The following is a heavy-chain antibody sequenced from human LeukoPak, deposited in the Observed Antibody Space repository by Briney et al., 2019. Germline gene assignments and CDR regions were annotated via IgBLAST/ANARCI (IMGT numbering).Heavy chain of an antibody. CDR2: IYYSGST. V-gene: IGHV4-59*01. CDR3: ARGRGHHQLLSPIYYYYGMDV. CDR1: GGSISSYY. J-gene: IGHJ6*02. Sequence: SATLSLTCTVSGGSISSYYWSWIRQPPGKGLEWIGYIYYSGSTNYNPSLKSRVTISVDTSKNQFSLKLSSVTAADTAVYYCARGRGHHQLLSPIYYYYGMDVWGQGTTVTVSS. D-gene: IGHD2-2*01.